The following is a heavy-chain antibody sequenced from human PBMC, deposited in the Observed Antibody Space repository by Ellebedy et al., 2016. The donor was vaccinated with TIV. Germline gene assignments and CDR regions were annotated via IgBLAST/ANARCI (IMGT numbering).Heavy chain of an antibody. V-gene: IGHV3-21*01. J-gene: IGHJ5*02. CDR3: ASRAASTGYFDWLLST. D-gene: IGHD3-9*01. Sequence: GESLKISXAASGFTFSSYSMNWVRQAPGKGLEWVSCISALDNTYYAESVKGRFTISRDNAKNSVYLQMNSLRPEDTAVYYSASRAASTGYFDWLLSTWGQGALVTVSS. CDR2: ISALDNT. CDR1: GFTFSSYS.